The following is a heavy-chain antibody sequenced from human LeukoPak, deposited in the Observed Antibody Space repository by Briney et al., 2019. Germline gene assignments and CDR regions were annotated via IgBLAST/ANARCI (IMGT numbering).Heavy chain of an antibody. CDR3: ARVHYYDASDYSTSNWFDP. Sequence: GGSLRLSCAASGFTFSDNYMSWIRQAPGKGLEWVSYISSSGSIYYADSVKGRFTISRDNAKNSLYLQMNSLRAENTAVYYCARVHYYDASDYSTSNWFDPWGQGTLVTVSS. J-gene: IGHJ5*02. CDR2: ISSSGSI. CDR1: GFTFSDNY. V-gene: IGHV3-11*04. D-gene: IGHD3-22*01.